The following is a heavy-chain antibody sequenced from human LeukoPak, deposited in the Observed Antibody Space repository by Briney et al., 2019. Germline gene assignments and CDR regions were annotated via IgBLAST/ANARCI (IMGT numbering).Heavy chain of an antibody. V-gene: IGHV4-59*08. D-gene: IGHD3-16*01. CDR1: GGSVSSYF. CDR3: ARRADYGGYLDY. CDR2: IYYSGST. Sequence: SETLSLTWIISGGSVSSYFCTWIRQPPGKGLEWIGYIYYSGSTNYNPSLKSRVTVSVDTSKSQFSLRLTSVTAADTAVYYCARRADYGGYLDYWGQGTLVTVSS. J-gene: IGHJ4*02.